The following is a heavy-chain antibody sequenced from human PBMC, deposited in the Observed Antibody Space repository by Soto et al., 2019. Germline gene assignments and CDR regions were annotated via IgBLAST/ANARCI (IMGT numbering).Heavy chain of an antibody. CDR3: ARVPTAQQLVIGWFDP. CDR1: GGSISSGGYY. CDR2: IYYSGST. J-gene: IGHJ5*02. D-gene: IGHD6-13*01. Sequence: PSETLSLTCTVSGGSISSGGYYWSWIRQHPGKGLEWIGYIYYSGSTYYNPSLKSRVTISVDTSKNQFSLKLSSVTAADTAVYYCARVPTAQQLVIGWFDPWGQGTLVTVSS. V-gene: IGHV4-31*03.